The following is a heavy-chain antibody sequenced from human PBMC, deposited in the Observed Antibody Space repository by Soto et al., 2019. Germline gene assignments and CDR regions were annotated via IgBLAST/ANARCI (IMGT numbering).Heavy chain of an antibody. Sequence: QVQLQQWGAGLLKPSETLSLTCAVYGGSFSGYYWSWIRQPPGKGLEWIGEINHSGSTNYNPSLKSRVTRSVDTSKNQFSLKLISVTAADTAVYYCASGVSSGWHWFDPWGQGTLVTVSS. J-gene: IGHJ5*02. CDR2: INHSGST. CDR3: ASGVSSGWHWFDP. D-gene: IGHD6-19*01. CDR1: GGSFSGYY. V-gene: IGHV4-34*01.